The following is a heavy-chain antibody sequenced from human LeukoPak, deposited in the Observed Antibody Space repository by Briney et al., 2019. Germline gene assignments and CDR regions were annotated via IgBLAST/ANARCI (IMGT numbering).Heavy chain of an antibody. J-gene: IGHJ4*02. Sequence: GGSLRLSCAASGFTFSSYGMHWVRQAPGKGLEWVAVISYDGSNKYYADSVKGRFTISRDNSKNTLYLQMNSLRAEDTAVYYCAKDNSSSWYWDFDYWAREPWSPSPQ. CDR3: AKDNSSSWYWDFDY. D-gene: IGHD6-13*01. CDR1: GFTFSSYG. V-gene: IGHV3-33*05. CDR2: ISYDGSNK.